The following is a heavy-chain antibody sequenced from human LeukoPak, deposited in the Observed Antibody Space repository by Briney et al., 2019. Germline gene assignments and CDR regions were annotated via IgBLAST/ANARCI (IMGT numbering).Heavy chain of an antibody. J-gene: IGHJ1*01. V-gene: IGHV3-7*01. Sequence: PGGPLRLSCEASGFTFSSSLMSWVRQTPGKGLGWVANIYPGGSEKYYLASVKGRFTISRVNAENSLYLQMKNLRAEDTAVYYCARELVVGPAEYFQHWGQGTLVTVSS. D-gene: IGHD2-8*02. CDR3: ARELVVGPAEYFQH. CDR1: GFTFSSSL. CDR2: IYPGGSEK.